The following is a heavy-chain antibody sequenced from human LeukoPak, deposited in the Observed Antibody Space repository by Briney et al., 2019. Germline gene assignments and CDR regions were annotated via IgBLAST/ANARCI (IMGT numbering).Heavy chain of an antibody. V-gene: IGHV4-4*07. CDR3: ARGGDEYSRSSRYYYCYMDV. CDR2: IYTSGST. D-gene: IGHD6-6*01. CDR1: GGSISSYY. J-gene: IGHJ6*03. Sequence: SETLSLTCTVSGGSISSYYWSWIRQPAGEGLEWIGRIYTSGSTNYNPSLKSRVTMAVDTSKNQFSLNLSSVTAADTAVYYCARGGDEYSRSSRYYYCYMDVWGKGTTVTVSS.